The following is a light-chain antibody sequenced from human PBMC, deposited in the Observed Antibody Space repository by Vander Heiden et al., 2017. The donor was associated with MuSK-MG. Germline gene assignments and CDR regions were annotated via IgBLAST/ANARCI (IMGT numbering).Light chain of an antibody. V-gene: IGLV2-14*01. Sequence: SALTQPASVSGSPGPSITISCTGTSSDVGGYAYVSWYQQHPGKAPKLMIYDVSYRPSGVPNRFSGSKSGNTASLTISGLQSEDEADYYCCSYTSSSTVFGGGTKLTVL. CDR3: CSYTSSSTV. J-gene: IGLJ3*02. CDR2: DVS. CDR1: SSDVGGYAY.